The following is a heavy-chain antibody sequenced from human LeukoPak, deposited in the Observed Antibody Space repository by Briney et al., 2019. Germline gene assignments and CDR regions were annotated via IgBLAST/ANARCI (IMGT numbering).Heavy chain of an antibody. CDR3: AINTAMDLYYFDY. J-gene: IGHJ4*02. Sequence: PGGSLRLSCAASGFTFSSYAMSWVRQAPGKGLEWVSAISGSGGSTYYADSVKGRFTISRDNSKNTLYLQMNSLRAEDTAVYYCAINTAMDLYYFDYWGQGTLVTVSS. V-gene: IGHV3-23*01. D-gene: IGHD5-18*01. CDR1: GFTFSSYA. CDR2: ISGSGGST.